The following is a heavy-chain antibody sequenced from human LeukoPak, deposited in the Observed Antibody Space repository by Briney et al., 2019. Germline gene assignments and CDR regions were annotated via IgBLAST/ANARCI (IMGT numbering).Heavy chain of an antibody. D-gene: IGHD5-18*01. CDR2: ISAYNGNT. J-gene: IGHJ6*03. V-gene: IGHV1-18*01. CDR1: GYTFTSYG. CDR3: ARDRVVYSYGFSYYYYMDV. Sequence: GASVKVSCKASGYTFTSYGISWVRQAPGQGLEWMGWISAYNGNTNYAQKLQGRVTMTTDTSTSTAYMELRSLRSDDTAVYYCARDRVVYSYGFSYYYYMDVWGKGTTVTVSS.